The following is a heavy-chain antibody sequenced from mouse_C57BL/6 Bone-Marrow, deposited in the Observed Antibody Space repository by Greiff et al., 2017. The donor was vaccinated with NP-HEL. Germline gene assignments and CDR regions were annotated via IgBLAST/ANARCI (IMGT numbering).Heavy chain of an antibody. Sequence: QVQLQQSGAELARPGASVKLSCKASGYTFTSYGISWVKQRTGQGLEWIGEIYPRSGNTYYNEKFKGKATLTADKFSSTAYMELRSLTSEDSAVYFCAREAGGLYYFDYWGQGTTLTVSS. CDR1: GYTFTSYG. D-gene: IGHD3-2*02. CDR2: IYPRSGNT. J-gene: IGHJ2*01. CDR3: AREAGGLYYFDY. V-gene: IGHV1-81*01.